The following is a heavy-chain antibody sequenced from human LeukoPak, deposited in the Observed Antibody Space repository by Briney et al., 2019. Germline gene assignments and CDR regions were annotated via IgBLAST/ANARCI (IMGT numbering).Heavy chain of an antibody. Sequence: PSETLSLTCTVSGGSISSSSYYWGWIRQPPGKGLEWIGSIYYSGSTYYNPSLKSRVTISVDTSKNQFSLKLSSVTAADTAVYYCAREWHGDYPFDYWGQGTLVTVSS. CDR2: IYYSGST. CDR1: GGSISSSSYY. J-gene: IGHJ4*02. CDR3: AREWHGDYPFDY. D-gene: IGHD4-17*01. V-gene: IGHV4-39*02.